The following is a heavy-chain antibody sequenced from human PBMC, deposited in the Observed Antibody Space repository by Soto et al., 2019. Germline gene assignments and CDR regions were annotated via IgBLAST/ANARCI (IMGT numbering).Heavy chain of an antibody. J-gene: IGHJ3*02. CDR2: ISYDGSNK. V-gene: IGHV3-30-3*01. Sequence: QVQLVESGGGVVQPGRSLRLSCAASGFTFSSYAMHWVGRAQGKGWGGWAVISYDGSNKYNADSVKGRFTISRDNSKNTLYLQMNSLRAEDTAVYYCASFGSSWAQDAFDIWGQGTMVTVSS. D-gene: IGHD2-15*01. CDR3: ASFGSSWAQDAFDI. CDR1: GFTFSSYA.